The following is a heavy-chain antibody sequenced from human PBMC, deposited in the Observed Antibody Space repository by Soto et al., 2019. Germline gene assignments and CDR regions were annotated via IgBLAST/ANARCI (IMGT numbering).Heavy chain of an antibody. J-gene: IGHJ6*02. Sequence: QVQLQESGPGLVKPSQTLSLTCTVSGGSISSGGYYWSWIRQHPGKGLEWIGYIYYSGSTYYNPSLKSRVTISVDTSKNQFSLKLSSVTAADTAVYYCVGLQFWYYYGMDVWGQGTTVTVSS. CDR2: IYYSGST. D-gene: IGHD5-12*01. CDR1: GGSISSGGYY. V-gene: IGHV4-31*03. CDR3: VGLQFWYYYGMDV.